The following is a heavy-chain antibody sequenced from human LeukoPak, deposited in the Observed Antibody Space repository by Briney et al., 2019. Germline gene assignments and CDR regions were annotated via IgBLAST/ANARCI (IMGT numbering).Heavy chain of an antibody. Sequence: SETLSLTCTVSGGSISRYYWSWIRQPPGKGLEWIGYIYYSGSTNYNPSLKSRVTISVGTSKNQFSLKLSSVTAADTAVYYCARIRRDGYHADAFDIWGQGTMVTVSS. V-gene: IGHV4-59*01. CDR2: IYYSGST. CDR3: ARIRRDGYHADAFDI. D-gene: IGHD5-24*01. J-gene: IGHJ3*02. CDR1: GGSISRYY.